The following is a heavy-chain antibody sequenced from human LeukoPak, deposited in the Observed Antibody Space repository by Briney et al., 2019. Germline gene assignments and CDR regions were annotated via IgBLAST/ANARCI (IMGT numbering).Heavy chain of an antibody. CDR1: GFTFSGYS. V-gene: IGHV3-30-3*01. CDR3: ARVPDGIAAFDY. Sequence: PGGSLRLSCVVSGFTFSGYSIHWVRQAPGKGLEWVAVISYDGGNKYYADSVKGRFTISRDNAKNSLYLQMNSLRAEDTAVYYCARVPDGIAAFDYWGQGTLVTVSS. D-gene: IGHD6-13*01. J-gene: IGHJ4*02. CDR2: ISYDGGNK.